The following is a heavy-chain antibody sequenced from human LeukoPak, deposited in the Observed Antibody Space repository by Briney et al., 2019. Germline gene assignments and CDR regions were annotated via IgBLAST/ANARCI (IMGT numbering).Heavy chain of an antibody. CDR1: GNSFTTSW. J-gene: IGHJ5*02. Sequence: GESLKISCKGSGNSFTTSWIGWVRQMPGKGLEWMGIIYVGDSDTGYRPAFQGQATISADKFLNPAYLQWSSLKASDTAMYYCARVVDYDTSGYQTKSWFDPWGQGTLVTVSS. CDR3: ARVVDYDTSGYQTKSWFDP. D-gene: IGHD3-22*01. V-gene: IGHV5-51*01. CDR2: IYVGDSDT.